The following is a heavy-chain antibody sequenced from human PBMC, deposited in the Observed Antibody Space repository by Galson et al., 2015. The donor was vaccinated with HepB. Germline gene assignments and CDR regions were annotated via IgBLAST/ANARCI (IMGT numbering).Heavy chain of an antibody. CDR1: GFTFSSYS. J-gene: IGHJ5*02. Sequence: SLRLSCAASGFTFSSYSMNWVRQAPGKGLEWVSSISSSSSYIYYADSVKGRFTISRDNAKNSLYLQMNSLRAEDTAVYYCARDWRLAVARAFDPWGQGTLVTVSS. CDR2: ISSSSSYI. CDR3: ARDWRLAVARAFDP. V-gene: IGHV3-21*01. D-gene: IGHD6-19*01.